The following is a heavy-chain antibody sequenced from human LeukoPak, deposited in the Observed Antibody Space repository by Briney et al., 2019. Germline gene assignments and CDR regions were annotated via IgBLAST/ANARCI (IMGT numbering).Heavy chain of an antibody. Sequence: GGSLRLSCAASGFTFRNYWMTWVRQAPGKGLEWVANIKQDGSEKYYMDSVRGRITISRDSAKNSLYLQMNSLRAEDTAVYYCASPYPGIAAASYWGQGTLVTVSS. CDR1: GFTFRNYW. V-gene: IGHV3-7*01. D-gene: IGHD6-13*01. CDR3: ASPYPGIAAASY. CDR2: IKQDGSEK. J-gene: IGHJ4*02.